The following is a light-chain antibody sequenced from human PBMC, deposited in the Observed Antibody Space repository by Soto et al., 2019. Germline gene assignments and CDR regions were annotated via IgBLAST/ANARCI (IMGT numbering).Light chain of an antibody. CDR2: GAS. J-gene: IGKJ1*01. CDR3: QQYNKAPWT. CDR1: QDICTF. Sequence: TQCPSFLSASIDAGVTFTCRASQDICTFLAWYQQKPGQIPKLLIYGASTWQIGIPSRFSGGGSGTDFILTISSLQPEDFATYYCQQYNKAPWTFGQGTKGDIK. V-gene: IGKV1-27*01.